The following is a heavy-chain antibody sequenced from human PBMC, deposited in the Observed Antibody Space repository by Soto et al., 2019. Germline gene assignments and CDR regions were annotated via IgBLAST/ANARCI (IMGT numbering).Heavy chain of an antibody. J-gene: IGHJ4*02. CDR2: VYYSGST. Sequence: QLQLQESGPGLVKPSETLSLTCIVSGASISSSSYYWGWIRQPPGKGLEWIGSVYYSGSTSYNPSLKRRLTISVDTSKNQFSLRLTSVTAADTAVYYCASPSVGVSGFDCWGQGLLVTVSS. CDR1: GASISSSSYY. V-gene: IGHV4-39*01. D-gene: IGHD1-26*01. CDR3: ASPSVGVSGFDC.